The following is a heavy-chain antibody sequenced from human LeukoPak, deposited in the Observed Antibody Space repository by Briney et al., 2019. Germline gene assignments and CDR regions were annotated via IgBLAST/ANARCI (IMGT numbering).Heavy chain of an antibody. V-gene: IGHV4-30-4*08. CDR3: ARGLPFVAGYFDY. Sequence: SETLSLTCTVSGGSINSGDYYWSWIRQPPGKGLEWIGYINYSGSTYYNPSLKSRVTISENTSKNQFSLKLSSVTAADTAVYYCARGLPFVAGYFDYWGQGTLVTVSS. CDR2: INYSGST. CDR1: GGSINSGDYY. D-gene: IGHD2-15*01. J-gene: IGHJ4*02.